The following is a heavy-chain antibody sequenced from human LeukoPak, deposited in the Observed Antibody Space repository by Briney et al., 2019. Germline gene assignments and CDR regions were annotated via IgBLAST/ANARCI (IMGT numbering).Heavy chain of an antibody. D-gene: IGHD6-19*01. CDR2: IYYSGST. CDR1: GGSISSYY. J-gene: IGHJ3*02. Sequence: SETLSLTCTVSGGSISSYYWSWIRQPPGKGLEWIGYIYYSGSTNYNPSLKSRVTISVDTSKNQFSLKLSSVTAADTAVYYCARALYSSGWYHSAFDIWGQGTMVTVSS. CDR3: ARALYSSGWYHSAFDI. V-gene: IGHV4-59*01.